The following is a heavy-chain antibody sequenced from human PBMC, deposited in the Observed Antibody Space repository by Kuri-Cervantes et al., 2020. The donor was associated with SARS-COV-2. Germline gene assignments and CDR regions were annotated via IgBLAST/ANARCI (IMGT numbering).Heavy chain of an antibody. J-gene: IGHJ5*02. CDR3: ARVYSGSYYNWFDP. CDR2: ISSSSSYI. CDR1: GFTFSSYS. D-gene: IGHD1-26*01. V-gene: IGHV3-21*01. Sequence: GESLKISCAASGFTFSSYSMNWVRQAPGKGLEWVSSISSSSSYIYYADSVKGRFTISRDNAKNSLYLQMNSLRAEDTAVYYCARVYSGSYYNWFDPWAREPWSPSPQ.